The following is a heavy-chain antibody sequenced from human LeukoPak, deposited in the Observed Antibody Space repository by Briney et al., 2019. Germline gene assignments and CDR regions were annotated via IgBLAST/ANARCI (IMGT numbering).Heavy chain of an antibody. J-gene: IGHJ3*02. D-gene: IGHD3-16*01. V-gene: IGHV3-48*03. CDR2: ISSSGSTI. CDR3: ASFLYRITFGGVRAFDI. Sequence: GGSLRLSCAASGFTFSSYEMTWVRQAPGKGLEWVSYISSSGSTIYYADSVKGRFTISRDNAKNSLYLQMNSLRAEDTAVYYCASFLYRITFGGVRAFDIWGQGTMVTVSS. CDR1: GFTFSSYE.